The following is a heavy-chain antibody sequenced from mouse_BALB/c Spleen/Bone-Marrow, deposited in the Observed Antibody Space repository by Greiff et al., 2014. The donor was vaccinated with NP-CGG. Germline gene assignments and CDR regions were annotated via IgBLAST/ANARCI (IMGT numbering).Heavy chain of an antibody. V-gene: IGHV14-3*02. CDR2: IDPANGNT. CDR3: ARRGYYGNYYYAMDC. Sequence: VQLQQSGAELVKPGASVKLSWTASGFNIKDTYMHWVKQRPEQGLEWIGRIDPANGNTKYDPKFQGKATITADTSSNTAYLQLSSLTSEDTAVYYCARRGYYGNYYYAMDCWGQGTSVTVSS. CDR1: GFNIKDTY. D-gene: IGHD2-1*01. J-gene: IGHJ4*01.